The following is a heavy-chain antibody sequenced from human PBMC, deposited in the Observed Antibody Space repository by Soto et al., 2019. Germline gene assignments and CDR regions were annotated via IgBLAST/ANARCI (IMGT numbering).Heavy chain of an antibody. V-gene: IGHV1-2*04. CDR3: ARSSNGYCSSTSCYFGWFDP. CDR2: INPNSGGT. D-gene: IGHD2-2*01. Sequence: GASVKVSCKASGYTFTGYYMHWVRQAPGQGLEWMGWINPNSGGTNYAQKFQGWVTMTRDTSISTAYMELSRLRPDDTAVYYCARSSNGYCSSTSCYFGWFDPWGQGTLVTVSS. J-gene: IGHJ5*02. CDR1: GYTFTGYY.